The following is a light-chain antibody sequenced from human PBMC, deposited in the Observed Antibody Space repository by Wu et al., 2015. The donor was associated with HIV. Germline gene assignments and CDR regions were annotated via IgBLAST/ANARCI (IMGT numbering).Light chain of an antibody. V-gene: IGKV3-15*01. CDR3: QHYHNWPPWT. CDR2: DSF. Sequence: EVVMTQSPATLPVSPGERATLSCRTSQSVSNSLAWYQHKPGQGPRLLIYDSFTRASGTPARFSGSGSGTEFTLTISDIQSEDFAVYYCQHYHNWPPWTFGQGTKVEMK. J-gene: IGKJ1*01. CDR1: QSVSNS.